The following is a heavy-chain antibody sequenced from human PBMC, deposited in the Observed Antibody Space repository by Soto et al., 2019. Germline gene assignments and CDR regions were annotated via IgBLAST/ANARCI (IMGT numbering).Heavy chain of an antibody. CDR2: ISGSGGST. J-gene: IGHJ4*02. D-gene: IGHD6-13*01. CDR3: AKELYSSSWYRNLFDY. V-gene: IGHV3-23*01. Sequence: PGGSLRLSCAASGFTFSSYAMSWVRQAPGKGLEWVSAISGSGGSTYYADSVKGRFTISRDNSKNTLYLQMNSLRAEDTAVYYCAKELYSSSWYRNLFDYWGQGPLVTVSS. CDR1: GFTFSSYA.